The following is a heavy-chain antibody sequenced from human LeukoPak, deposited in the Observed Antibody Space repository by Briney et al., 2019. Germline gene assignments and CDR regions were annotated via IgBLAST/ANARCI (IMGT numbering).Heavy chain of an antibody. CDR3: ARGKRLLYMSYFDY. CDR1: GGSISSGGYY. V-gene: IGHV4-30-2*01. J-gene: IGHJ4*02. Sequence: SQTLSLTCTVSGGSISSGGYYWSWIRQPPGKGLEWIGYIYHSGSTYYNPSLKSRVTISVDRSKNQFSLKLSSVTAADTAVYYCARGKRLLYMSYFDYWGQGTLVTVSS. D-gene: IGHD3-3*01. CDR2: IYHSGST.